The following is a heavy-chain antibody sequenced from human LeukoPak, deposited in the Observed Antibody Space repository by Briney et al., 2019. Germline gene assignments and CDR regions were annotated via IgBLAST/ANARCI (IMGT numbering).Heavy chain of an antibody. CDR2: MNTNSGNR. V-gene: IGHV1-8*01. J-gene: IGHJ6*03. CDR3: ARARYYYYFVDV. Sequence: ASVKVSCKASGYTFTSYDINWVRQATGQGLEWMGWMNTNSGNRGYAQKFQGRVTMTRNTSISKAYMELSSLRSEDAAMYYCARARYYYYFVDVWGKGTTVTVSS. CDR1: GYTFTSYD.